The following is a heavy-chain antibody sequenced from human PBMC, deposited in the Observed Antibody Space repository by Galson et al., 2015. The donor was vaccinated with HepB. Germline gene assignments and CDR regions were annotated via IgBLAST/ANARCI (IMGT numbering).Heavy chain of an antibody. V-gene: IGHV4-34*01. CDR3: ARVGPRGGQLVRYYYYYYYMDV. Sequence: LSLTCAVYGGSFSGYYWSWIRQPPGKGLEWIGEINHSGSTNYNPSLKSRVTISVDTSKNQFSLKLSSVTAADTAVYYCARVGPRGGQLVRYYYYYYYMDVWGKGTTVTVSS. CDR2: INHSGST. CDR1: GGSFSGYY. J-gene: IGHJ6*03. D-gene: IGHD6-6*01.